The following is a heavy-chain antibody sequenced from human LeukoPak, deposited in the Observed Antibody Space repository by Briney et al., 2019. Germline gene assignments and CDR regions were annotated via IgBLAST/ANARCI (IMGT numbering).Heavy chain of an antibody. CDR3: ASHSSGWYVRGYYFDY. J-gene: IGHJ4*02. CDR1: GFTVSSNY. CDR2: IYCGGST. Sequence: PGGSLRLSCAASGFTVSSNYMSWVRQAPGKGLEWVSVIYCGGSTYYADSVKGRFTISRDNSKNTLYLQMNSLRAEDTAVYYCASHSSGWYVRGYYFDYWGPGTLVSVSS. D-gene: IGHD6-19*01. V-gene: IGHV3-53*01.